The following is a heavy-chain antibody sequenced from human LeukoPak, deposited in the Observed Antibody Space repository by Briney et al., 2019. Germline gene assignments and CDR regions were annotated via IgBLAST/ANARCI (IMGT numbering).Heavy chain of an antibody. V-gene: IGHV3-23*01. Sequence: AGGSLRLSCAASGFTFSSYAMSWVRQAPGKGLEWVSANSGSGDSTYYADSVKGRFSISRDNSKNTLYLQMNSVRAEDTAVYYCAKPCRSDLSPFDAFDIWGQGTMVTVSS. D-gene: IGHD2-2*01. J-gene: IGHJ3*02. CDR1: GFTFSSYA. CDR2: NSGSGDST. CDR3: AKPCRSDLSPFDAFDI.